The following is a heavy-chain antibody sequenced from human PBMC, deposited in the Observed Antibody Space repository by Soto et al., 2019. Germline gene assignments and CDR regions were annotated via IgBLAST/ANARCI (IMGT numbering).Heavy chain of an antibody. J-gene: IGHJ4*02. CDR1: EDSVSSNSAA. D-gene: IGHD3-3*01. V-gene: IGHV6-1*01. CDR3: ARDNPEFWSGPRDFDY. CDR2: TYYRSKWYN. Sequence: PSQTLSLTCAISEDSVSSNSAAWNWIRQSPSRGLEWLGRTYYRSKWYNDYAVSVKSRITINPDTSKNQFSLQLNSVTPEDTAVYYCARDNPEFWSGPRDFDYWGQGTLFTSSS.